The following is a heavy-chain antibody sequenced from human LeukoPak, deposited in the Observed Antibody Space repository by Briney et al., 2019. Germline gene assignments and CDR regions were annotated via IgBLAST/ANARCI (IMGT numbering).Heavy chain of an antibody. CDR1: GGSFSGYY. Sequence: SETLSLTCAVYGGSFSGYYWSWIRQPPGKGLEWIGEINHSGSTNYNPSLKSRVTISVDTSKNQFSLKLSSATAADTAVYYCARRLIIAAAGFDYWGQGTLVTVSS. J-gene: IGHJ4*02. CDR3: ARRLIIAAAGFDY. D-gene: IGHD6-13*01. V-gene: IGHV4-34*01. CDR2: INHSGST.